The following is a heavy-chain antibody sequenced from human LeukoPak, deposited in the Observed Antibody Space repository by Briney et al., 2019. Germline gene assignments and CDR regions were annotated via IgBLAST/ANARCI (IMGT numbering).Heavy chain of an antibody. Sequence: QTGGSLRLSCAASGFTVSSNYMSWVRQAPGKGLEWVSVIYSGGSTYYADSVKGRFTISRDNSKNTLYLQMNSLRAEDTAVYYCAKDARTSQTIFGVVNHFDYWGQGTLVTVSS. CDR3: AKDARTSQTIFGVVNHFDY. V-gene: IGHV3-66*01. CDR2: IYSGGST. CDR1: GFTVSSNY. J-gene: IGHJ4*02. D-gene: IGHD3-3*01.